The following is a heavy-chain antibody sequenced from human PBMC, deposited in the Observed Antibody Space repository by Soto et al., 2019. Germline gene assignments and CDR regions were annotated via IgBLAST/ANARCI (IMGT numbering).Heavy chain of an antibody. CDR2: ISGSGGST. D-gene: IGHD3-16*02. Sequence: PGGSLRLPCAASGFTFSSYAMSWVRQAPGKGLEWVSAISGSGGSTYYADSVKGRFTISRDNSKNTLYLQMNSLRAEDTAVYYCAPRPRYDYIWGSYRPFDYWGQGTLVTVSS. CDR1: GFTFSSYA. J-gene: IGHJ4*02. CDR3: APRPRYDYIWGSYRPFDY. V-gene: IGHV3-23*01.